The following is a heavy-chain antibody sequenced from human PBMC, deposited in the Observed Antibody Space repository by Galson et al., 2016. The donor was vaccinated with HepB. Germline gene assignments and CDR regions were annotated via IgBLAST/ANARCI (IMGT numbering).Heavy chain of an antibody. CDR3: ARGGSLYCSSTSCYGGSFDY. Sequence: SLRLSCAASGFTFSSYGMHWVRQAPGKGLEWVAVIYYDGSFKYYADSVKGRFTISRDNSKNTLSLQMNSLRAEDTAVYYCARGGSLYCSSTSCYGGSFDYWGQGTLVTVSS. J-gene: IGHJ4*02. CDR2: IYYDGSFK. CDR1: GFTFSSYG. D-gene: IGHD2-2*01. V-gene: IGHV3-33*01.